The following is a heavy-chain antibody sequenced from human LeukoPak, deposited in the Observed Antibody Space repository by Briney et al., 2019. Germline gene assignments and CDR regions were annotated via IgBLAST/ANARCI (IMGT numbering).Heavy chain of an antibody. CDR3: ARASYYYDTSGLGAFDI. CDR2: INWDGSRI. V-gene: IGHV3-9*01. CDR1: GSTFDDHA. Sequence: GGSLRLSCAASGSTFDDHAMYWVRQAPGKGLEWVSGINWDGSRIGYADAVKGRFTISRDSAKNSLYLQMNSLRTEDTALYYCARASYYYDTSGLGAFDIWGQGTLVTVSS. D-gene: IGHD3-22*01. J-gene: IGHJ3*02.